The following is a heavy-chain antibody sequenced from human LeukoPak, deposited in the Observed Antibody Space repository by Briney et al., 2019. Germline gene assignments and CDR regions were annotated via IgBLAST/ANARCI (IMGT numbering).Heavy chain of an antibody. CDR2: ISAYNGNT. CDR3: ARDLQVLRFLEWSQPFDY. V-gene: IGHV1-18*01. Sequence: EASVKVSCKASGYTFTSYGISWVRQAPGQGLEWMGWISAYNGNTNYAQKLQGRVTMTTDASTSTAYMELRSLRSDGTAVYYCARDLQVLRFLEWSQPFDYWGQGTLVTVSS. J-gene: IGHJ4*02. CDR1: GYTFTSYG. D-gene: IGHD3-3*01.